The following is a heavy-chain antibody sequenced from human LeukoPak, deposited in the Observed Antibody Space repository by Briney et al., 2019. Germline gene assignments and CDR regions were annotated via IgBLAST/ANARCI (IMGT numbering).Heavy chain of an antibody. CDR2: INPNSGGT. CDR1: GYTFTGYY. D-gene: IGHD5-18*01. J-gene: IGHJ4*02. V-gene: IGHV1-2*02. Sequence: ASVKVSCKASGYTFTGYYMHWVRQAPGQGLEWMGWINPNSGGTNYARKFQGRVTMTRDTSISIAYMELSRLRSDDTAVYYCARDREIQLWYFSNWGQGTLVTVSS. CDR3: ARDREIQLWYFSN.